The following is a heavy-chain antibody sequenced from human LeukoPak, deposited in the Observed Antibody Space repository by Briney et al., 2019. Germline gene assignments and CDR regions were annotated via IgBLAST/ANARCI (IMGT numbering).Heavy chain of an antibody. J-gene: IGHJ4*02. CDR2: ISGYNGNT. Sequence: GASVKVSCKASGYTFIGNGITWVRQAPGQGLEWMGWISGYNGNTAHAQMLQGRVTMTTDTSTTTAYMELRGLRSDDTAVYYCARVIKAAAGGGRTQDYWGQGTLVTVSS. CDR1: GYTFIGNG. CDR3: ARVIKAAAGGGRTQDY. V-gene: IGHV1-18*01. D-gene: IGHD6-13*01.